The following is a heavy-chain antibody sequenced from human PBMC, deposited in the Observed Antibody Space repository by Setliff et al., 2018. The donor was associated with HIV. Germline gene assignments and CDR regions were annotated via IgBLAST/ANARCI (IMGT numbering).Heavy chain of an antibody. CDR1: GFTFSSYS. CDR3: TRDGPYYYDTSANY. V-gene: IGHV3-21*01. Sequence: PGESLKISCAASGFTFSSYSMNWVRQAPGRGLEWVSSISSSGRSLHYADSVKGRFTISRDDAKNSLFLQMNSLRVEDTAVYYCTRDGPYYYDTSANYWGQGTLVTVS. J-gene: IGHJ4*02. D-gene: IGHD3-22*01. CDR2: ISSSGRSL.